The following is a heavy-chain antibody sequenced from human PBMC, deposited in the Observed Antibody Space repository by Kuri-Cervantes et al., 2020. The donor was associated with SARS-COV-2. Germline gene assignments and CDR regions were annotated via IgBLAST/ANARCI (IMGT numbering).Heavy chain of an antibody. CDR1: GFTFSSYA. CDR2: ISYDGSNK. D-gene: IGHD2-2*03. Sequence: GGSLRLSCAASGFTFSSYAMHWVRQAPGKGLEWVAVISYDGSNKYYADSVKGRFTISRDNSKNTLYLQMNSLRAEGTAVYYCATTDYGYCSSTSRKRRPRCAFDIWGQGTMVTVSS. CDR3: ATTDYGYCSSTSRKRRPRCAFDI. J-gene: IGHJ3*02. V-gene: IGHV3-30*04.